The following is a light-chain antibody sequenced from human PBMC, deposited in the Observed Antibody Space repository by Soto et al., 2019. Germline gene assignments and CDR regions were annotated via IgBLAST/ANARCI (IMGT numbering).Light chain of an antibody. V-gene: IGLV1-44*01. CDR2: TNN. J-gene: IGLJ1*01. Sequence: QPALTQPPSASGTPGQRIIISCSGSTSNIESHSVNWFQQVPGTAPRLLIITNNQRPSGVPDRFSGSKSGASASLAISGLQSEDEATYYCATWDDSRKGVFGTGTKVTVL. CDR1: TSNIESHS. CDR3: ATWDDSRKGV.